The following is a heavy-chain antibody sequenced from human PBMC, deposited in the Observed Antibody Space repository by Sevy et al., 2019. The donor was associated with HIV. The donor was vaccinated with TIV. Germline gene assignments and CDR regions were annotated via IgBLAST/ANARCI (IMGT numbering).Heavy chain of an antibody. J-gene: IGHJ6*02. CDR2: ISGSDGTI. Sequence: GGSLRLSCAASGFTFSDYYMSWIRQAPGKGLEWISYISGSDGTIYYADSVKGRFTISRDNAKNSLHLQMNSLRAEDTAVYYCARDHVKDRDLGDYYYYAMDVWGQGTTVTVSS. D-gene: IGHD3-16*01. V-gene: IGHV3-11*01. CDR1: GFTFSDYY. CDR3: ARDHVKDRDLGDYYYYAMDV.